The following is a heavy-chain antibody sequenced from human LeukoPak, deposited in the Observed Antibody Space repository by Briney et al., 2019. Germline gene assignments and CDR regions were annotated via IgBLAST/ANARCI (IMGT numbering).Heavy chain of an antibody. CDR3: ARDDYYYGSGENWFDP. V-gene: IGHV3-30-3*01. D-gene: IGHD3-10*01. CDR2: ISYDGSNK. J-gene: IGHJ5*02. Sequence: GGSLRLSCAASGLTFSSYAMHWVRQAPGKGLEWVAVISYDGSNKYYADSVKGRFTISRDNSKNTLYLQMNSLRAEDTAVYYCARDDYYYGSGENWFDPWGQGTLVTVSS. CDR1: GLTFSSYA.